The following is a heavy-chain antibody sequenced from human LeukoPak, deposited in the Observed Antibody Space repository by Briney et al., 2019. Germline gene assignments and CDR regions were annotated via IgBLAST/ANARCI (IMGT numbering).Heavy chain of an antibody. CDR3: ARGGTGLAI. J-gene: IGHJ3*02. Sequence: GASVKVSCKASGYTFTGYFMHWVRQAPGQGLEWMGWINPNSGGTNYAQNFQGRVTMTRDTSIGAAYMELSRLRSDDTAVYYCARGGTGLAIWGQGTMLTVSS. V-gene: IGHV1-2*02. D-gene: IGHD1-1*01. CDR1: GYTFTGYF. CDR2: INPNSGGT.